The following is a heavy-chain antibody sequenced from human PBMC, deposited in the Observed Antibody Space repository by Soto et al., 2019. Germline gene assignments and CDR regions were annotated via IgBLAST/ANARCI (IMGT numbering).Heavy chain of an antibody. V-gene: IGHV3-33*01. J-gene: IGHJ5*02. CDR2: TWSDGSNK. CDR3: AIGGFTFAT. D-gene: IGHD3-10*01. CDR1: GLTFSNYG. Sequence: QVQLVESGGGVVQPGRSLRLSCAASGLTFSNYGMHWVRQAPGKGLEWVAVTWSDGSNKYYADPVKGRFTISRDNAKKTLYLPMNGLRADDTAVYYCAIGGFTFATWGQGTLVTVSS.